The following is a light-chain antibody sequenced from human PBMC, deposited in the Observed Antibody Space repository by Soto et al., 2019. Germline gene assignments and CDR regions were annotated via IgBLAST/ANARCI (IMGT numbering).Light chain of an antibody. Sequence: EIVLTQSPGTLSLSPGESATLSCRASQSVSSSYLAWYQQKPGQTPRLLIYGASSRATRIPDRFSGSGSGTDFTLIISRLEPEDFAVYYCQQYGSSPWTFGQGTKVEIK. CDR2: GAS. CDR3: QQYGSSPWT. CDR1: QSVSSSY. V-gene: IGKV3-20*01. J-gene: IGKJ1*01.